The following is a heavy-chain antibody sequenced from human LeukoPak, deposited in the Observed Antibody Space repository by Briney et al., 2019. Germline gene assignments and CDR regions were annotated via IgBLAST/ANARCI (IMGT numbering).Heavy chain of an antibody. D-gene: IGHD5-12*01. V-gene: IGHV1-18*01. CDR3: ASHSGYDAFDI. CDR1: GYIFTSYG. CDR2: ISAYNGNT. J-gene: IGHJ3*02. Sequence: ASVKVSCKASGYIFTSYGISWVRQAPGQGLEWMGWISAYNGNTNYAQKLQGRVTMTRDTSTSTVYMELSSLRSEDTAVYYCASHSGYDAFDIWGQGTMVTVSS.